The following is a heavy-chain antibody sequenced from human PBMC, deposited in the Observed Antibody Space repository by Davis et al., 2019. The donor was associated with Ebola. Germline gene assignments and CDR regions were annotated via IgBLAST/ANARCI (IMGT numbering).Heavy chain of an antibody. V-gene: IGHV3-30*02. CDR2: VRSHGSDD. J-gene: IGHJ4*02. D-gene: IGHD3-9*01. CDR1: GFTFNIFD. CDR3: ARTNYDILTGYYFDY. Sequence: GESLKISCAASGFTFNIFDMHWVRQAPGRGLEWVAFVRSHGSDDHYADSVKGRFTISRDNSKNTLYLQMNSLRDEDTAVYYCARTNYDILTGYYFDYWGQGTLVTVSS.